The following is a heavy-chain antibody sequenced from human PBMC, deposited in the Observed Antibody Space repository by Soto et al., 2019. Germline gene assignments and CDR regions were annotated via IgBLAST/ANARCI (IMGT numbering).Heavy chain of an antibody. V-gene: IGHV1-3*01. CDR3: ARGSSSWENYYFYGLDV. CDR2: ISAGNGQT. CDR1: GYSFTNHG. D-gene: IGHD6-13*01. Sequence: QAQLVQSGAEVKKPGAAVKVSRKASGYSFTNHGIHWVRQAPGQRLEWMGWISAGNGQTKYSQKFQGRVTITRDTSASTAHMELSSLTSEDTGVYYCARGSSSWENYYFYGLDVWGQGTTVTVSS. J-gene: IGHJ6*02.